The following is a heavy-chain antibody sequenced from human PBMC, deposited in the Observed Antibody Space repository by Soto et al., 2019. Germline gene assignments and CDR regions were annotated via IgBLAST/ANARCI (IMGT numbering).Heavy chain of an antibody. J-gene: IGHJ4*02. D-gene: IGHD1-20*01. CDR2: ISSSSSYI. CDR1: GFTFSSYS. Sequence: EVQLVESGGGLVKPGGSLRLSCAASGFTFSSYSMNWVRQAPGKGLEWVSSISSSSSYIYYADSVKGRFTISRDNAKNSLYLQMNSLRAEDTAVYYCARLLSMGITGTTGAKGDYWGQGTLVTVSS. CDR3: ARLLSMGITGTTGAKGDY. V-gene: IGHV3-21*01.